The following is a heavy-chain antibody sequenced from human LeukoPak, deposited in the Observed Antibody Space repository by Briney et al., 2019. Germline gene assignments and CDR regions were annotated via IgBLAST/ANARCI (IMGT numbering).Heavy chain of an antibody. D-gene: IGHD5-18*01. Sequence: SETLSLTCTVSGGSISSGGYYWSWIRQHPGKGLEWIGYIYYSGSTYYNPSLKSRVTISVDTSKNQFSLKLSSVTAADTAVYYCARRLRRDTAMALDYWGQGTLVTVSS. J-gene: IGHJ4*02. CDR2: IYYSGST. CDR1: GGSISSGGYY. CDR3: ARRLRRDTAMALDY. V-gene: IGHV4-31*03.